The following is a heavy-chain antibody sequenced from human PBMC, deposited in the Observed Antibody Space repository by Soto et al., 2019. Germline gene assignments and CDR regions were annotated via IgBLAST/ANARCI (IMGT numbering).Heavy chain of an antibody. J-gene: IGHJ6*03. Sequence: GGSLRLSCAASGFTFSSYSMNWVRQAPGKGLEWVSSISSSSSSYIYYADSVKGRFTISRDNAKNSLYLQMNSLRAEDTAVYYCARNTIFGVVIDYYYYYMDVWGKGTTVTVSS. CDR3: ARNTIFGVVIDYYYYYMDV. D-gene: IGHD3-3*01. V-gene: IGHV3-21*01. CDR2: ISSSSSSYI. CDR1: GFTFSSYS.